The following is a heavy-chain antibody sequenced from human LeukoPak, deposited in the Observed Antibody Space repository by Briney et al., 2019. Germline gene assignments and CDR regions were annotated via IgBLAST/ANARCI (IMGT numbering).Heavy chain of an antibody. V-gene: IGHV3-30-3*02. CDR3: AKHPRVGAPRYYFDY. CDR2: ISYDGSNK. CDR1: GFTFSSYA. D-gene: IGHD1-26*01. J-gene: IGHJ4*02. Sequence: GGSLRLSCAASGFTFSSYAMHWVRQAPGKGLEWVAVISYDGSNKYYADSVKGRFTISRDNSKDTLYLQMNSLRAEDTAVYYCAKHPRVGAPRYYFDYWGQGTLVTVSS.